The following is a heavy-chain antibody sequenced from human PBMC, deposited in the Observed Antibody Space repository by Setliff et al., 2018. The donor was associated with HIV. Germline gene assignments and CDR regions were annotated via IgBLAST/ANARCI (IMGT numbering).Heavy chain of an antibody. V-gene: IGHV4-39*01. CDR3: GRGASSLYYIDN. J-gene: IGHJ4*02. Sequence: PSETLSLTCTVFGGSISGSNYYWGWIRQPPGKGLEWIANVHYSGSIYFNPSLRSRVAISVDTSHNQFSLKVRSVTAADTAVYYCGRGASSLYYIDNWGQGTLVTVSS. CDR2: VHYSGSI. D-gene: IGHD6-13*01. CDR1: GGSISGSNYY.